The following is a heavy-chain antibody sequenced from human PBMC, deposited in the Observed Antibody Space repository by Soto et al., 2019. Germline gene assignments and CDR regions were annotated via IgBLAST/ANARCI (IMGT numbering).Heavy chain of an antibody. J-gene: IGHJ4*02. D-gene: IGHD6-13*01. V-gene: IGHV3-33*01. CDR2: IYYDGSNK. CDR1: GFTFSSYG. CDR3: ARSQYSSCWYPFDY. Sequence: QVQLVESGGGVVQPGRSLRLSCAASGFTFSSYGMHWVRRAQGKGLEWVAVIYYDGSNKYYADSVKGRFTISRDNSKNTLYLQMNSLRAEDTAVFYCARSQYSSCWYPFDYWGQGTLVIVSS.